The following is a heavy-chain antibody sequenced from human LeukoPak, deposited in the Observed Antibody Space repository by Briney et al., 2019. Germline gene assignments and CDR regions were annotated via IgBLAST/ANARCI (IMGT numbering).Heavy chain of an antibody. Sequence: PGGSLRLSCAASGFTFSSYSMNRVRQAPGKGLEWVSSISSSSSYIYYADSVKGRFTISRDNAKNSLYLQMSSLRAEDTAVYYCARGMATIDGYYYYMDVWGKGTTVTVSS. CDR2: ISSSSSYI. D-gene: IGHD5-24*01. J-gene: IGHJ6*03. V-gene: IGHV3-21*01. CDR3: ARGMATIDGYYYYMDV. CDR1: GFTFSSYS.